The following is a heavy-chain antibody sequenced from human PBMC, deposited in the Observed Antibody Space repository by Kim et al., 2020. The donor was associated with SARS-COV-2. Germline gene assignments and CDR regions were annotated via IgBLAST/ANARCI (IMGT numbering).Heavy chain of an antibody. CDR1: GFTFSSYA. CDR2: ISGRGGST. J-gene: IGHJ4*02. V-gene: IGHV3-23*01. CDR3: AKDIGGIRLGDLSLTFDY. D-gene: IGHD3-16*02. Sequence: GGSLRLSCAASGFTFSSYAMSWVRQAPGKGLEWVSAISGRGGSTYYADYVKGRFTISRDNSKNTLYLQMNSLRAEDTAGYYCAKDIGGIRLGDLSLTFDYWGQRTLVTVSS.